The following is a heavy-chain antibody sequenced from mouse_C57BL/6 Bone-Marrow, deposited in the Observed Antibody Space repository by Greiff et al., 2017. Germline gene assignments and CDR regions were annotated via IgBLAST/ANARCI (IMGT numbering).Heavy chain of an antibody. D-gene: IGHD1-1*01. Sequence: QVQLQQPGAELVMPGASVKLSCKASGYTFTSYWMHWVKQRPGQGLEWIGEIDPSDSYTNYNQKFKGKSTLTVDNSSSTAYMQLSSLTSEDSAVYYCARGDYYGSSFDYWGQGTTLTVSS. CDR2: IDPSDSYT. V-gene: IGHV1-69*01. CDR3: ARGDYYGSSFDY. CDR1: GYTFTSYW. J-gene: IGHJ2*01.